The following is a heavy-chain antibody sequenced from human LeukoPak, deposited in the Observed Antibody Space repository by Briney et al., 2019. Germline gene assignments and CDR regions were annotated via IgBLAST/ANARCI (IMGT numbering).Heavy chain of an antibody. CDR1: GGSINSYY. CDR3: TSGGMVSGDY. J-gene: IGHJ4*01. CDR2: IYYSGST. D-gene: IGHD2-8*01. Sequence: SETLSLTCTVSGGSINSYYWSWIRQPPGKGLEWIGYIYYSGSTNYNPSLKSRVTISRDTSKNQFSLELRSVTAADTAVYYCTSGGMVSGDYWGHGTLVTVSS. V-gene: IGHV4-59*01.